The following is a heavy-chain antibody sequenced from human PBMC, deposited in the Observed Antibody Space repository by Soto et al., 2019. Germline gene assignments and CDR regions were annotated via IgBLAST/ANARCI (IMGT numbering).Heavy chain of an antibody. CDR3: AKDTTDSPYYYYGMDV. J-gene: IGHJ6*02. V-gene: IGHV3-30*18. CDR2: ISYDGSNK. D-gene: IGHD1-1*01. CDR1: GFTFSSYG. Sequence: QVQLVESGGGVVQPGRSLRLSCAASGFTFSSYGMHWVRQAPGKGLEWVAVISYDGSNKYYADSVKGRFTISRDNSKNTLYLQMNSLRAEDTAVYYCAKDTTDSPYYYYGMDVWGQGTTVTVSS.